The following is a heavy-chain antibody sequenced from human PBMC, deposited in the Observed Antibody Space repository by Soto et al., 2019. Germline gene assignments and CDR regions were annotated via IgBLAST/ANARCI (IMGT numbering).Heavy chain of an antibody. CDR1: GLTFRIAD. Sequence: EVQLSESGGGLVQPGGSLRLSCAASGLTFRIADLSWVRQAPGKGLEWVSAIHGSGGDIHYPDSVKGRFTVSRDTPKNPLFLQMSSLRVEDKAIYYCATHSWDLWGQGTLVTVSS. J-gene: IGHJ4*02. V-gene: IGHV3-23*01. CDR3: ATHSWDL. CDR2: IHGSGGDI. D-gene: IGHD1-26*01.